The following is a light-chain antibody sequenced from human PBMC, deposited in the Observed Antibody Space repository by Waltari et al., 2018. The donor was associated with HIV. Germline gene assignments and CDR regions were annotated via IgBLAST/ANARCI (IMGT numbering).Light chain of an antibody. CDR1: SSDVGSYNY. CDR2: DVS. J-gene: IGLJ2*01. CDR3: CSYAGTYTFVV. Sequence: QSALTQPRSLSGSPGQSVTISCTGTSSDVGSYNYVSWYQHHPGKAPNLIPYDVSDRPSGVPDRFSGSKSGNTASRTISGLQAGDEADYYCCSYAGTYTFVVFGGGTKLTVL. V-gene: IGLV2-11*01.